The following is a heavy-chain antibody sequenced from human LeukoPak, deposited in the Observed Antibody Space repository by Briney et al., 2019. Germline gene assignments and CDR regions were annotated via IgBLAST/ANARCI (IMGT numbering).Heavy chain of an antibody. D-gene: IGHD1-26*01. CDR3: ARDDVGATPY. V-gene: IGHV3-48*01. J-gene: IGHJ4*02. CDR1: GFTFTMFG. Sequence: GGSLRLSCAASGFTFTMFGMNWVRQAPGKGPEWVSYIDGHSGIIYYADSVQGRFTISRDNAKDSVFLQMNGLRVDDTAVYYCARDDVGATPYWGQGTLVTVSS. CDR2: IDGHSGII.